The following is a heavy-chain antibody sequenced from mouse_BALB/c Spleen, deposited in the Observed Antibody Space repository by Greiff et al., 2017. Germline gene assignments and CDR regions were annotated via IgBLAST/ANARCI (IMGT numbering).Heavy chain of an antibody. J-gene: IGHJ3*01. V-gene: IGHV1-4*02. Sequence: QVQLQQSAAELARPGASVKMSCKASGYTFTSYTMHWVKQRPGQGLEWIGYINPSSGYTEYNQKFKDKTTLTADKSSSTAYMQLSSLTSEDSAVYYCARSSTMITTGFAYWGQGTLVTVSA. D-gene: IGHD2-4*01. CDR3: ARSSTMITTGFAY. CDR2: INPSSGYT. CDR1: GYTFTSYT.